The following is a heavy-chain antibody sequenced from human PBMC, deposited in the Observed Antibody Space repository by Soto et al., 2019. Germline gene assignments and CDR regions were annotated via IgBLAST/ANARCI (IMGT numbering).Heavy chain of an antibody. CDR2: INPKTGGT. CDR3: ARDVVGSDYFDS. V-gene: IGHV1-2*02. D-gene: IGHD1-26*01. J-gene: IGHJ4*02. CDR1: GYTFTDYY. Sequence: ASVKVSCKASGYTFTDYYMHWVRQAPGQGLEWMGWINPKTGGTNYVQKFQSRVTMTRDTSITTAYMELSRLRSDDTAVYYCARDVVGSDYFDSWGQGTLVTVSS.